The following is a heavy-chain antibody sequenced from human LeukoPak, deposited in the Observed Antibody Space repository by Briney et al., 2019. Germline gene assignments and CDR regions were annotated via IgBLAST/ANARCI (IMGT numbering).Heavy chain of an antibody. CDR2: IWYDGSNK. CDR3: ARDRYPERPVGMDV. J-gene: IGHJ6*02. CDR1: GFTFSSYG. V-gene: IGHV3-33*01. Sequence: GRSLRLSCAASGFTFSSYGMHWVRQAPGKGLEWVAVIWYDGSNKYYADSVKGRFTISRDNSKNTLYLQMNSLRAEDTAVYYCARDRYPERPVGMDVWGQGTRSPSP. D-gene: IGHD1-1*01.